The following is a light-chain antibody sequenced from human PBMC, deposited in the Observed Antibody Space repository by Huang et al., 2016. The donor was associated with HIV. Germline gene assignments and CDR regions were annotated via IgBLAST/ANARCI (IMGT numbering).Light chain of an antibody. J-gene: IGKJ2*01. CDR3: QQYGSSPPT. CDR1: QSVSSSY. CDR2: GTS. V-gene: IGKV3-20*01. Sequence: EIVLTQSPGTLSLSPGERATLSCRASQSVSSSYLAWCQRKPGQAPRLLIYGTSSRATGIPDRFSGSGSGTDFTLTISRLDPEDFAVYYCQQYGSSPPTFGQGTKLEIK.